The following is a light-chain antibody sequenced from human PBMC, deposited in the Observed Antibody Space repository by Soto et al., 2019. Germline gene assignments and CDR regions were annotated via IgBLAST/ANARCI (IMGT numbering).Light chain of an antibody. CDR3: SSYAGSLVV. Sequence: QSALTQPASVSGSPGQSITISCTGTSSDVGNYPLVSWYRQYPDKAPKLLVYQVTKRPSGVPDRFSGSKSGNTAALTVSGLQAEDEAVYYCSSYAGSLVVFGGGTKLTVL. V-gene: IGLV2-23*02. J-gene: IGLJ2*01. CDR2: QVT. CDR1: SSDVGNYPL.